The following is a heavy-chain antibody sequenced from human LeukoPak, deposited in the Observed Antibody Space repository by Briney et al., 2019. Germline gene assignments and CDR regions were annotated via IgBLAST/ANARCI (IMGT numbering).Heavy chain of an antibody. CDR1: GFTFSSNT. Sequence: GGSLRLSCAASGFTFSSNTMGWVRQAPGKGLEWVSTFSATGKTYCADSVRGRFTISRDNSKNTLYLQMNSLRAEDTAVYYCAKDVRHTDYWGQGTLVTVSS. V-gene: IGHV3-23*01. J-gene: IGHJ4*02. CDR2: FSATGKT. CDR3: AKDVRHTDY. D-gene: IGHD2-21*01.